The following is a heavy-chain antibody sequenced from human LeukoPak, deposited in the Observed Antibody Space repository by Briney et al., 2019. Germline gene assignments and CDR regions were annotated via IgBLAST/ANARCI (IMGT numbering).Heavy chain of an antibody. J-gene: IGHJ6*02. CDR2: ISSSSSYI. CDR1: GFTFSSYS. Sequence: GGSLRLSCAASGFTFSSYSMNWVRQAPGKGLEWVSSISSSSSYIYYADSVKGRFTISRDNAKNSLYLQMNSLRAEDTAVYYCARDRRSDYGGNSGNYYYGMDVWGQGTTVTVSS. CDR3: ARDRRSDYGGNSGNYYYGMDV. D-gene: IGHD4-23*01. V-gene: IGHV3-21*01.